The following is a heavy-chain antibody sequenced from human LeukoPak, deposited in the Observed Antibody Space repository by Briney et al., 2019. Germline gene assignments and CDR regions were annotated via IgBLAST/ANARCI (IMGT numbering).Heavy chain of an antibody. CDR2: INPNSDGT. D-gene: IGHD2/OR15-2a*01. V-gene: IGHV1-2*02. CDR1: GYTFIGYY. J-gene: IGHJ4*02. CDR3: ARTRGSHISMAYLDY. Sequence: GASVKVSCKASGYTFIGYYMHWVRQAPGQGLEWMGWINPNSDGTNYAQKFQGRVTMTRDTSISTAYMEVSSLRSDDTAVYYCARTRGSHISMAYLDYWGQGTLVTVSS.